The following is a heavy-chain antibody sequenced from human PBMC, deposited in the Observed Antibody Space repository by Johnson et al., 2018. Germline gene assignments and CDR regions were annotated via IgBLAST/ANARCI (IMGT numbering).Heavy chain of an antibody. CDR1: GFTFSSYA. V-gene: IGHV3-30-3*01. CDR3: AKDHFRGAYFQH. J-gene: IGHJ1*01. Sequence: QLVESGGGVVQPGXSLRLSCXASGFTFSSYAMHWVRQAPGKGLEWVAVISYDGSNKYYADSVKGRFTISRDNSKNTLYLQMNSLRAEDTAVYYCAKDHFRGAYFQHWGQGTLVTVSS. D-gene: IGHD3-10*01. CDR2: ISYDGSNK.